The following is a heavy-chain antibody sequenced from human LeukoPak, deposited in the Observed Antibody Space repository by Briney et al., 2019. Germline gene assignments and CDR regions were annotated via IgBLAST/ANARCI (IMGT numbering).Heavy chain of an antibody. CDR1: GGSFSGYY. Sequence: NPSETLSLTCAVYGGSFSGYYWSWIRQPPGKGLEWIGEINHSGSTNYNPSLKSRVTISVDTSKNQFSLKLSSVTAADTAVYYCARFSSPSGKGTFDYWGQGTLVTVSS. D-gene: IGHD6-6*01. V-gene: IGHV4-34*01. CDR2: INHSGST. CDR3: ARFSSPSGKGTFDY. J-gene: IGHJ4*02.